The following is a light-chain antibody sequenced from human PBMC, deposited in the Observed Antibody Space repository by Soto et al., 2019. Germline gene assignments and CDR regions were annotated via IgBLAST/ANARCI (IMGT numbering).Light chain of an antibody. CDR1: SSDVGSYDH. V-gene: IGLV2-18*02. CDR3: SSFTSSITLV. CDR2: GVR. J-gene: IGLJ2*01. Sequence: QSALTQPPSVSASPGQSVTISCTGTSSDVGSYDHVSWYQQPPGTAPKLMIYGVRNRPSGVPDRFSGSKSGNTASLTISGLQAEDEAYYYCSSFTSSITLVFGGGTKLTVL.